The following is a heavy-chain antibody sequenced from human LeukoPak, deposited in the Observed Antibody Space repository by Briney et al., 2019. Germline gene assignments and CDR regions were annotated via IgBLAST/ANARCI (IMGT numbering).Heavy chain of an antibody. CDR1: GFTFSSYA. Sequence: GSLRLSCAASGFTFSSYAMHWVRQAPGKGLEWVAVISYDGSNKYYADSVKGRFTISRDNSKNTLYLQMNSLRAEDTAVYYCAKDIGISLLLMGWFDPWGQGTLVTVSS. CDR3: AKDIGISLLLMGWFDP. V-gene: IGHV3-30-3*01. J-gene: IGHJ5*02. D-gene: IGHD2-15*01. CDR2: ISYDGSNK.